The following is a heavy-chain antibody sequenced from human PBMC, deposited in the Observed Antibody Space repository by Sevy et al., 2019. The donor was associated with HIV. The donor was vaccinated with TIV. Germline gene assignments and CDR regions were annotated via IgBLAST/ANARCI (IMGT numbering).Heavy chain of an antibody. Sequence: ASAKVSCKASGYTFTSYGISWVRQAPGQGLEWMGWISAYNGNTNYAQKLQGRVTMTTDTSTSTAYMELRSLRSDDTAVYYCAREPRSGWPEGAFDIWGQGTMVTVSS. V-gene: IGHV1-18*01. CDR1: GYTFTSYG. D-gene: IGHD6-19*01. CDR2: ISAYNGNT. CDR3: AREPRSGWPEGAFDI. J-gene: IGHJ3*02.